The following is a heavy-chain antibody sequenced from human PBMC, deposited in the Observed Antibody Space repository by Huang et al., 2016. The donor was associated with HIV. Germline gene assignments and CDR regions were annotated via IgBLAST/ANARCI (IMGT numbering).Heavy chain of an antibody. CDR2: ISYDGSYQ. J-gene: IGHJ4*02. CDR1: GFTFSNYG. V-gene: IGHV3-30*18. D-gene: IGHD5-12*01. CDR3: AKDREDSAYQLDY. Sequence: QVQLVESGGGVVQPGRSLRLSCAASGFTFSNYGVHWVRQAPGKGLGGVADISYDGSYQYYSDSVKGRFTISRDDSQNTLYLQMSSLRAEDTAVYFCAKDREDSAYQLDYWGQGTRVTVSS.